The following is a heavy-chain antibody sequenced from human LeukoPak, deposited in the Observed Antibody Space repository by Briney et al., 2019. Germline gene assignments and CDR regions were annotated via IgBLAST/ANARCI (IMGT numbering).Heavy chain of an antibody. V-gene: IGHV1-18*01. D-gene: IGHD1-7*01. CDR2: ISAYNGNT. CDR3: ARDGTLNYRYYYFGMDD. J-gene: IGHJ6*02. CDR1: GYTFTSYG. Sequence: ASVKVSCKASGYTFTSYGISWVRQAPGQGLEWMGWISAYNGNTNYAQKLQGRVTMTTDTSTSTAYMELRSLRSDDTAVYYCARDGTLNYRYYYFGMDDWGQGTTVTVSS.